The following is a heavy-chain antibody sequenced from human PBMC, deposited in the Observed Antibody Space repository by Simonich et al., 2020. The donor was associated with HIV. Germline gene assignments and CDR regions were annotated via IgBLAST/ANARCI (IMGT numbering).Heavy chain of an antibody. D-gene: IGHD3-3*01. CDR1: GGSLSGYY. J-gene: IGHJ4*02. CDR2: ITHRGIT. V-gene: IGHV4-34*01. Sequence: QVQLQQWGAGLLKPSETLSLTCAVYGGSLSGYYWSWIRQPPGKGLGWIGEITHRGITNYKSSLNSRATISVDKSKNQFSLKLSSVTAADTAIYYCARRDRELILYFDYWGQGNLVTVSS. CDR3: ARRDRELILYFDY.